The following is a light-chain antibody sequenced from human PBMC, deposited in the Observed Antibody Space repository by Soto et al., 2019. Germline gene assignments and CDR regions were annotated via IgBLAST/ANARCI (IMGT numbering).Light chain of an antibody. Sequence: EIVMTQSPATLSVSPGESATLSCRASQSFSSNLAWYQQKPGQAPRLLIYGVSTRATDIPARFSGSGSGTEFTLTISSLQSEDFAVYYCQQYNKWPLTFGPGTKVDFK. CDR1: QSFSSN. CDR3: QQYNKWPLT. J-gene: IGKJ3*01. V-gene: IGKV3-15*01. CDR2: GVS.